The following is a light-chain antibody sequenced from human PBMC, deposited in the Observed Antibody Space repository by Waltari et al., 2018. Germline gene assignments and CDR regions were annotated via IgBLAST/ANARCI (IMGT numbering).Light chain of an antibody. CDR2: DKN. V-gene: IGLV3-19*01. J-gene: IGLJ2*01. CDR1: SLRSYY. CDR3: HSRDASGVAGS. Sequence: SSELTQDPAVSVAMGQTVRIPCQGDSLRSYYATLYQQRPGQAPRLVIYDKNNRPSGVPDRFSGSSSHNTGSLTITGAQAEDEASYYCHSRDASGVAGSFGGGTKLTVL.